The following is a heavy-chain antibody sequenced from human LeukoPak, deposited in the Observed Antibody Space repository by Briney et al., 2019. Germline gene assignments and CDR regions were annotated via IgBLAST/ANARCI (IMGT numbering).Heavy chain of an antibody. Sequence: GGSLRLSCAACGFTFSIYWMSWVRQAPGKGLEWVANIKQDGSEKYYVDSVKGRFTISRDNAKNSLYLQMNSLRAEDTAVYYCARLRRAYYDILTGYYIRFDYWGQGTLVTVSS. J-gene: IGHJ4*02. CDR3: ARLRRAYYDILTGYYIRFDY. V-gene: IGHV3-7*01. CDR2: IKQDGSEK. CDR1: GFTFSIYW. D-gene: IGHD3-9*01.